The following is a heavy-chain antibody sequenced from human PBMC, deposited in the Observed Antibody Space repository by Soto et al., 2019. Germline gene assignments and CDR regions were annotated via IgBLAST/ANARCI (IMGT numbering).Heavy chain of an antibody. CDR1: GFTFRSYS. Sequence: ESGGGLKQPGGSLRLSCAASGFTFRSYSMNWGRQAPGKGLEWVSYISSSNRTINYADSVKGRFIISRDNAKNSLYLQMHSLRDEDTAVYYCAREGWPLLQTGMDVWGQGTTVTVSS. D-gene: IGHD2-15*01. J-gene: IGHJ6*02. V-gene: IGHV3-48*02. CDR2: ISSSNRTI. CDR3: AREGWPLLQTGMDV.